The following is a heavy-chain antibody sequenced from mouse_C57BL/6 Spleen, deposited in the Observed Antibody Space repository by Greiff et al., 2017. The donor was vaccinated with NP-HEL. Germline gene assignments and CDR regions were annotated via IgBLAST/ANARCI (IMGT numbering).Heavy chain of an antibody. Sequence: QVQLQQSGAELVMPGASVKLSCKASGYTFTSYWMHWVKQRPGQGLEWIGEIDPSDSYTNYNQKFKGKSTLTVDKSSSTAYMQLSSLTSEDSAVYYCARASLLLRYAMDYWGQGTSVTVSS. V-gene: IGHV1-69*01. CDR3: ARASLLLRYAMDY. J-gene: IGHJ4*01. CDR2: IDPSDSYT. D-gene: IGHD1-1*01. CDR1: GYTFTSYW.